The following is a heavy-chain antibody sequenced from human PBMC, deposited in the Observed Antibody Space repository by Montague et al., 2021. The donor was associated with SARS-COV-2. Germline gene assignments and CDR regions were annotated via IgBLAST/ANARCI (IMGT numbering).Heavy chain of an antibody. D-gene: IGHD3-9*01. CDR1: GFTVSSYE. V-gene: IGHV3-48*03. CDR3: ARDLRDYDILTGYL. Sequence: SLRLSCAAYGFTVSSYEMNWVRQAPGKGLEWVSYITSSGSTIYYSDSVKGRFTISRDNAKNSLFLQMNSLRAEDTAVYYCARDLRDYDILTGYLWGQGTLVTVSS. J-gene: IGHJ4*02. CDR2: ITSSGSTI.